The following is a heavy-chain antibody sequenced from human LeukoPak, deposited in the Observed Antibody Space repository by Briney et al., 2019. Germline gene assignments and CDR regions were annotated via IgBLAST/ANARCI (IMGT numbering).Heavy chain of an antibody. Sequence: SQTLSLTCTVSGGSLSSGGYYWSWIRQHPGKGLEWIGYIYYSGSTYYNPSLKSRVTISVDTSKNQFSLKLSSVTAADTAVYYCARKESGQLVRGAFDIWGQGTMVTVSS. D-gene: IGHD6-6*01. CDR3: ARKESGQLVRGAFDI. CDR2: IYYSGST. J-gene: IGHJ3*02. CDR1: GGSLSSGGYY. V-gene: IGHV4-31*03.